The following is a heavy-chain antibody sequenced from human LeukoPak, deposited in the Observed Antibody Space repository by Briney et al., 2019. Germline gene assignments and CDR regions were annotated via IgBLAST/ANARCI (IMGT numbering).Heavy chain of an antibody. V-gene: IGHV3-7*04. Sequence: GGSLRLSCAASGFSFSSYWMTWVRQAPGKGLEWVANIKEDGSEKYYVDSVKGRFSISRDNAKNSLFLHMNSLRAGDTAVYYCAKGQPRFDYWGQGTLVTVSS. CDR1: GFSFSSYW. CDR2: IKEDGSEK. D-gene: IGHD6-13*01. J-gene: IGHJ4*02. CDR3: AKGQPRFDY.